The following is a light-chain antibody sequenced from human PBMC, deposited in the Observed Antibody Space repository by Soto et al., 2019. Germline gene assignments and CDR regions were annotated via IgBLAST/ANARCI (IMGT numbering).Light chain of an antibody. CDR1: QSVSSS. CDR3: EQSQSLIT. V-gene: IGKV3-20*01. CDR2: GAS. Sequence: GTLSLSPGERATLSCRASQSVSSSLAWYQQKPGQAPRLLISGASNRATGIPDRFSGSGSGTDFTLTISRLEPEDFALYYSEQSQSLITSGHGTRLEI. J-gene: IGKJ5*01.